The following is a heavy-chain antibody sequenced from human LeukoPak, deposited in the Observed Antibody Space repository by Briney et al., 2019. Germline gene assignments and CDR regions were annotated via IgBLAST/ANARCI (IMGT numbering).Heavy chain of an antibody. D-gene: IGHD2-2*03. J-gene: IGHJ6*04. CDR3: ARGGYCSSTSCHDYYYYGMDV. Sequence: GGSLRLSCAASGFTISSYDMHWVRQATGKGLEWVSAIGTAGDPYYPGSVKGRFTISRENAKNSLYLQMNSLRAGDTAVYYCARGGYCSSTSCHDYYYYGMDVWGKGTTVTVSS. CDR1: GFTISSYD. V-gene: IGHV3-13*05. CDR2: IGTAGDP.